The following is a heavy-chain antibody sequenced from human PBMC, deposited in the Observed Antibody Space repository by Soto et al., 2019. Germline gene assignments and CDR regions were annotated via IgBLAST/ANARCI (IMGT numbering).Heavy chain of an antibody. D-gene: IGHD3-3*01. CDR1: GGSFGTDV. J-gene: IGHJ5*02. CDR3: AKGQAIGGWFDP. Sequence: QVQLVQSGAEVKKPGSSVTVSCKASGGSFGTDVITWVRQAPGQGLEWVGAIIPVFGTSTAAEIFQGRVSFTADKSTNTAYMELPNLTSDDTAVYYCAKGQAIGGWFDPWGQGSLVTVSS. V-gene: IGHV1-69*06. CDR2: IIPVFGTS.